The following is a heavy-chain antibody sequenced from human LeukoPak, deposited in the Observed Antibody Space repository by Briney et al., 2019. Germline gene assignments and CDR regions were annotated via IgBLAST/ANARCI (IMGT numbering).Heavy chain of an antibody. Sequence: GGSLRLSCTDSGLRFSSYNMNRVRQAPGKGPEWVAYITANNTTKYNTDSVRGRLTTSRDNTKKSLFLQMNSLRAEDTAVYYCAAASAFSSSWRSWGQGTVVTVSS. CDR2: ITANNTTK. D-gene: IGHD6-13*01. V-gene: IGHV3-48*01. CDR3: AAASAFSSSWRS. J-gene: IGHJ5*02. CDR1: GLRFSSYN.